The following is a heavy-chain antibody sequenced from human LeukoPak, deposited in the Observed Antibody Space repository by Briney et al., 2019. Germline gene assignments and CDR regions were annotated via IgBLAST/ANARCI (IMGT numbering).Heavy chain of an antibody. CDR2: IYTSGST. J-gene: IGHJ4*02. CDR1: GGSISSYY. V-gene: IGHV4-4*07. CDR3: AITHMITFGGSFDY. Sequence: SETLSLTCTVSGGSISSYYWSWIRQPAGKGLEWIGRIYTSGSTNYNPSLKSRVTMSVDTSKNQFSLKLSSVTAADTAVYYCAITHMITFGGSFDYWGQGTLVTVSS. D-gene: IGHD3-16*01.